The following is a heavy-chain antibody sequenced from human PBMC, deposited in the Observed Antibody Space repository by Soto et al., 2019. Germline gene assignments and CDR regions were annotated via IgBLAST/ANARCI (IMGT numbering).Heavy chain of an antibody. CDR3: ASSSAYYYDSSGYHY. CDR2: IIPIFGTA. D-gene: IGHD3-22*01. J-gene: IGHJ4*02. V-gene: IGHV1-69*13. Sequence: VASVKVSCKASGGTFSSYAISWVRQAPGQGLEWMGGIIPIFGTANYAQKFQGRVTITADESTSTAYMELSSLRSEDTAVYYCASSSAYYYDSSGYHYWGQGTLVTVSS. CDR1: GGTFSSYA.